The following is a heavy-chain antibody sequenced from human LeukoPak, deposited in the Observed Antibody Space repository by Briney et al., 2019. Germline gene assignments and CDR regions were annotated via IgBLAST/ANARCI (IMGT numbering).Heavy chain of an antibody. CDR2: INSDGRNI. Sequence: GGSLRLSCAASGFTFSSYSMNWVRQAPGKGLEWVSSINSDGRNIYYADSVKGRFTISRDSAKNSLYLQMNSLRAEDTAVYYCARGAHKRDDYGGFFDYWGQGTLVTVSS. D-gene: IGHD4-23*01. J-gene: IGHJ4*02. CDR3: ARGAHKRDDYGGFFDY. CDR1: GFTFSSYS. V-gene: IGHV3-21*01.